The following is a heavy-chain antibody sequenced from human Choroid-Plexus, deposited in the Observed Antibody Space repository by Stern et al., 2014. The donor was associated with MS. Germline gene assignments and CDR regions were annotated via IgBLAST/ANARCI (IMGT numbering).Heavy chain of an antibody. CDR3: ARDQRGITIFGVVTDYYYLGMDV. CDR1: GYIFTGYY. CDR2: INPNTGGT. D-gene: IGHD3-3*01. J-gene: IGHJ6*02. Sequence: QVQLVQSGAEVKKPGASVKVSCKTSGYIFTGYYIHWVRQAPGQGLEWMAWINPNTGGTKDAQKFQGSVSMSRDTSISTAYVELSSLTSDYTAVYYCARDQRGITIFGVVTDYYYLGMDVWGQGTTVTVSS. V-gene: IGHV1-2*02.